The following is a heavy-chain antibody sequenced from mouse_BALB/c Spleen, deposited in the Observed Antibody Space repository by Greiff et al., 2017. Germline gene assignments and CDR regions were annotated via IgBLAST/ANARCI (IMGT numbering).Heavy chain of an antibody. Sequence: QVQLKESGPGLVAPSQSLSITCTVSGFSLTSYGVHWVRQPPGKGLEWLGVIWAGGSTNYNSALMSRLSISKDNSKSQVYLKMNSLQTDDTAMYYFARGGGRGNFDYWGQGTTLAVAS. CDR3: ARGGGRGNFDY. D-gene: IGHD3-3*01. CDR2: IWAGGST. J-gene: IGHJ2*01. V-gene: IGHV2-9*02. CDR1: GFSLTSYG.